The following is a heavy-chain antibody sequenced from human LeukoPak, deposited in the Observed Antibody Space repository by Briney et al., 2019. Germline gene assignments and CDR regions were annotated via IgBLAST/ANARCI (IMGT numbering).Heavy chain of an antibody. D-gene: IGHD1-14*01. CDR2: FYYTGST. CDR3: ARGPRPIAPIDNRYFDY. Sequence: PSETLSLTCTVSGGSISSSSYYWGWIRQPPGKGLEWIGSFYYTGSTYSNPSLKSRVTMSVDTSKNEFSLKVNSVTAADTAVYYCARGPRPIAPIDNRYFDYWGQGTLVTVSS. V-gene: IGHV4-39*07. CDR1: GGSISSSSYY. J-gene: IGHJ4*02.